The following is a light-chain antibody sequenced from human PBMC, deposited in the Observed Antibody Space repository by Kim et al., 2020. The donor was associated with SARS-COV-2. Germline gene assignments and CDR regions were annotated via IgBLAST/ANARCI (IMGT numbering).Light chain of an antibody. CDR2: DTS. J-gene: IGKJ2*01. CDR3: QQSNTFPYT. V-gene: IGKV1-39*01. CDR1: QYVSSS. Sequence: DIQLTQSPSSLSASVGDGVTITCRASQYVSSSLNWYQQKAGKAPKLLIYDTSTLQSGVPSRFSGSASGTDFTLTISSLVPEDFATYYCQQSNTFPYTFGQGTKLEI.